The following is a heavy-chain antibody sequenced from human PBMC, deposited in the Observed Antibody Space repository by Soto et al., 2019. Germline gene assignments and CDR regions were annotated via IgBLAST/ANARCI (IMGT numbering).Heavy chain of an antibody. J-gene: IGHJ4*02. CDR1: GYTFTSYG. Sequence: QVQLVQSGPEVKKPGASVKVSCKTSGYTFTSYGISWVRQAPGQGLEWMGWISTDKGKTNYAQKFEGRATMTTDTSTSTAYMALSSLRYDDTAVYYCATRAPAFDYWGQGTPVTVSS. CDR3: ATRAPAFDY. CDR2: ISTDKGKT. V-gene: IGHV1-18*01.